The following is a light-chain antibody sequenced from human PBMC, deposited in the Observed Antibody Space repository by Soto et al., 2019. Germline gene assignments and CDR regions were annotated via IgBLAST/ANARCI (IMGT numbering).Light chain of an antibody. CDR2: EVS. V-gene: IGLV2-14*01. J-gene: IGLJ1*01. CDR1: SSDVGGYNY. CDR3: SSYTSSSTPYV. Sequence: QSALTQPASVSGSPGQSITISCTGTSSDVGGYNYVSWNQQHPGKAPKLMIYEVSNRPSGVSNRFSGSKSGNTASLTISGLQAEDEADYYCSSYTSSSTPYVFGTGTKVTAL.